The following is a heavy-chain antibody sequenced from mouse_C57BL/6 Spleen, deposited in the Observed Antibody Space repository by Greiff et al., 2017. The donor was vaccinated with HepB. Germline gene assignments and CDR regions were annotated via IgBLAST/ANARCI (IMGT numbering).Heavy chain of an antibody. CDR1: GFTFSDYG. Sequence: EVKLVESGGGLVKPGGSLKLSCAASGFTFSDYGMHWVRQAPEKGLEWVAYISSGSSTIYYADTVKGRFPISRDNAKNTLFLQMTSLRSEDTAMYYCARHHYYGSSYDAMDYWGQGTSVTVSS. CDR3: ARHHYYGSSYDAMDY. CDR2: ISSGSSTI. V-gene: IGHV5-17*01. J-gene: IGHJ4*01. D-gene: IGHD1-1*01.